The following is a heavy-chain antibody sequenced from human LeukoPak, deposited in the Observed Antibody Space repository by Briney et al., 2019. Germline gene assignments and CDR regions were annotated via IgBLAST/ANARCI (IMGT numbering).Heavy chain of an antibody. CDR1: SGSISSYY. D-gene: IGHD1-26*01. CDR2: IYTTGTT. Sequence: SETLSLTCTVSSGSISSYYWGWVRQPPGKGLEWIGRIYTTGTTHYNPSLKSRVTMSIDTSTNQFSLNLRSMTAADTAVYFCGRQGYTATHYFLDYWSQGTLAAVS. V-gene: IGHV4-4*07. J-gene: IGHJ4*02. CDR3: GRQGYTATHYFLDY.